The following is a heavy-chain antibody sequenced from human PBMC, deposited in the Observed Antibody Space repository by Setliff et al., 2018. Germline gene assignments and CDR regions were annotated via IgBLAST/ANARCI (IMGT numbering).Heavy chain of an antibody. CDR2: VLDTGIT. CDR1: GGSISSSHS. Sequence: SETLSLTCAVSGGSISSSHSWSWIRQPPGKEMEWIGNVLDTGITNYNPSLEGRDTISVGTSKNQFSLSLTSVTAADTALYYCARRHLLSWFDSWGQGHLVTVSS. CDR3: ARRHLLSWFDS. V-gene: IGHV4-59*11. J-gene: IGHJ5*01.